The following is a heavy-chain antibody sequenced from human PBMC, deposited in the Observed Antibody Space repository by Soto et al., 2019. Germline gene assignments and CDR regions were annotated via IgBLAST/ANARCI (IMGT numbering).Heavy chain of an antibody. CDR2: IVGDGSST. CDR3: ARYYTAIDY. J-gene: IGHJ4*02. Sequence: EVQLVESGGALVQPGGSLRLSCAASGFTFSGYWMHWVRQAPGKGLVWVARIVGDGSSTTYADSVKGRFTISRDNAKNTLYLHMNSLRAEDKALYYCARYYTAIDYWGQGTLVTVSS. D-gene: IGHD3-3*01. V-gene: IGHV3-74*01. CDR1: GFTFSGYW.